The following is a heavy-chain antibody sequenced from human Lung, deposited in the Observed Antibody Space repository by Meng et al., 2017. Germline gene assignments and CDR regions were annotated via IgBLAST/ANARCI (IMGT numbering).Heavy chain of an antibody. V-gene: IGHV4-34*01. CDR2: INHSGST. CDR3: ARGPTTMAHDFDY. CDR1: GGSFSDYY. D-gene: IGHD4-11*01. J-gene: IGHJ4*02. Sequence: VPVKTGGAGLFKPSETLSLTCFVSGGSFSDYYWSWIRPPPGKGLEWIGEINHSGSTNYNPSLENRATISVDTSQNNLSLKLSSVTAADSAVYYCARGPTTMAHDFDYWGQGTLVTVSS.